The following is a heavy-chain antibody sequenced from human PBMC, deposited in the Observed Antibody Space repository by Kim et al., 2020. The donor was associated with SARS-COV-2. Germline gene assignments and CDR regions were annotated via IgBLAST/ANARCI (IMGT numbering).Heavy chain of an antibody. J-gene: IGHJ4*02. Sequence: SETLSLTCTVSGGSISSYCWSWIRQPPGKGLEWIGYFYNGGGSTNYNPSLKSRVTISVDTSKNQFSLKLSSVTAADTAVYYCARARFGDSSRVDFDYWGQGTLVTFSS. V-gene: IGHV4-59*13. CDR3: ARARFGDSSRVDFDY. CDR2: FYNGGGST. D-gene: IGHD3-10*01. CDR1: GGSISSYC.